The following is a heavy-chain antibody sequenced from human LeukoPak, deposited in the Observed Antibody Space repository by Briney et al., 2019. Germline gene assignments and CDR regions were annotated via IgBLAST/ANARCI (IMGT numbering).Heavy chain of an antibody. CDR3: VRAVDSGYYQHKGFGP. D-gene: IGHD3-22*01. CDR1: AGSISCVRYY. Sequence: PSETLSLTCSVYAGSISCVRYYWSWLRQPVGWGLEWNGSIYASGRTNYNPALKSRVTTSIDTSKTKFSLTVRSVTAADTAGYYCVRAVDSGYYQHKGFGPWGQGTLVIVSS. V-gene: IGHV4-61*02. CDR2: IYASGRT. J-gene: IGHJ5*02.